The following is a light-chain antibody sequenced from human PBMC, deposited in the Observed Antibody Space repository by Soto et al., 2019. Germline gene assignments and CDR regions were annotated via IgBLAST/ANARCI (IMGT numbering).Light chain of an antibody. J-gene: IGKJ1*01. CDR2: DAS. CDR1: QSISSW. CDR3: QQYNSYST. V-gene: IGKV1-5*01. Sequence: DIQMTQSPSTLSASVGDRVTITCRASQSISSWLAWYQQKPGKAPKLLIYDASSLESGVPSRFSGSGSATEFPLTISSLQPDDFATYYCQQYNSYSTFGQGTKVEIK.